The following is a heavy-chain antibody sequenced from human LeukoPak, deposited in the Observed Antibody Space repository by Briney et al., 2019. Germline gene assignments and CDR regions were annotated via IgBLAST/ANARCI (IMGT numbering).Heavy chain of an antibody. CDR3: ARSSGSYFAKYSKYYFDY. Sequence: ASVKVSCKASGGTFSSYAISWVRQAPGQGLEWMGGIIPIFGTANYAQKFQGRVTITTDESTSTAYMELSSLRSEDTAVYYCARSSGSYFAKYSKYYFDYWGQGTLVTVSS. V-gene: IGHV1-69*05. CDR1: GGTFSSYA. D-gene: IGHD1-26*01. CDR2: IIPIFGTA. J-gene: IGHJ4*02.